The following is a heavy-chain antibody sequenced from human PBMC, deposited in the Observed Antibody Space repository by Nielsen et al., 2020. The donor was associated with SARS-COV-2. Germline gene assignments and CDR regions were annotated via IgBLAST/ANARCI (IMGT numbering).Heavy chain of an antibody. CDR2: IYYCGST. CDR1: GGSISSYY. Sequence: SETLSLTCTVSGGSISSYYWSWIRQPPGKGLEWIGYIYYCGSTNYNPSLKSRVTISVDTSKNQFSLKLSSVTAADTAVYYCARNTNYYDSSGYKDYYYYGMDVWGQGTTVTVSS. V-gene: IGHV4-59*01. J-gene: IGHJ6*02. CDR3: ARNTNYYDSSGYKDYYYYGMDV. D-gene: IGHD3-22*01.